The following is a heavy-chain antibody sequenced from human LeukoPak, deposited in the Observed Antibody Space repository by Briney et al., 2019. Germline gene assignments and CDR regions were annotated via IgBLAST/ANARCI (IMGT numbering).Heavy chain of an antibody. J-gene: IGHJ6*03. V-gene: IGHV4-34*01. Sequence: PSETLSLTCAVYGGSFSGYYWSWIRQPPGKGLEWIGEINHSGSTNYNPSLKSRVTISVDTSKNQFSLKLSSVTAADTAVYYCARTPRGHCSSTSCYARYYYYYYMDVWGKGTTVTVSS. D-gene: IGHD2-2*01. CDR1: GGSFSGYY. CDR2: INHSGST. CDR3: ARTPRGHCSSTSCYARYYYYYYMDV.